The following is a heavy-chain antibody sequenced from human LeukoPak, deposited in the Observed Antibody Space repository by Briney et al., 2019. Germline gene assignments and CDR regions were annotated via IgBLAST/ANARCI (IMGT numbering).Heavy chain of an antibody. CDR3: ASTRGYSGYPDDY. D-gene: IGHD5-12*01. V-gene: IGHV4-39*07. Sequence: PSETLSLTCTVSGGSISSGSYYWGWIRQPPGKGLEWIGSIYYSGSTYYNPSLKSRVTISVDTSKNQFSLKLSSVTAADTAVYYCASTRGYSGYPDDYWGQGTLVTVSS. CDR1: GGSISSGSYY. CDR2: IYYSGST. J-gene: IGHJ4*02.